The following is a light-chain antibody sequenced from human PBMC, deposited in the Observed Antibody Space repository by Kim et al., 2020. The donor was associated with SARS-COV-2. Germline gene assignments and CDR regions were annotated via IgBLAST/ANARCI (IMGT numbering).Light chain of an antibody. J-gene: IGLJ3*02. Sequence: QPVLTQPSSLSASPGASASLTCTLRSGINVGTYRIYWYQQKPGSPPQYLLRYKSDSDKQQGSGVRSRFSGSKDASANAGILLISGLQSEDEADYYCMIWHSSAWVFGGGTQLTVL. CDR2: YKSDSDK. CDR1: SGINVGTYR. CDR3: MIWHSSAWV. V-gene: IGLV5-45*03.